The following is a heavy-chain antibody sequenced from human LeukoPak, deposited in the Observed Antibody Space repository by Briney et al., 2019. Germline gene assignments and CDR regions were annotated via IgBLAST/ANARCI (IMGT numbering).Heavy chain of an antibody. V-gene: IGHV4-4*07. CDR2: IYTSGST. D-gene: IGHD6-13*01. J-gene: IGHJ4*02. CDR3: ARLLIAAAGTSLDY. Sequence: SETLSLTCTVSGGSISSYCWSWIRQPAGKGLEWIGRIYTSGSTNYNPSLKSRVTISVDTSKNQFSLKLSSVTAADTAVYYCARLLIAAAGTSLDYWGQGTLVTVSS. CDR1: GGSISSYC.